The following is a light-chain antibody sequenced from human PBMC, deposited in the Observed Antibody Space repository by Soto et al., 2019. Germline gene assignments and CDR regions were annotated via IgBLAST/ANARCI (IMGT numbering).Light chain of an antibody. CDR2: DSS. V-gene: IGKV3-11*01. CDR1: QRIGTY. J-gene: IGKJ1*01. Sequence: EIVLTQSPATLSLSPGDRATLSCRASQRIGTYLAWYQQKRGQAPRLLIYDSSNRATGIPARFSGSGSGPDFTLTISSLEPEDFAVYFCQHRSNSPPTWTFGQGTKVEIK. CDR3: QHRSNSPPTWT.